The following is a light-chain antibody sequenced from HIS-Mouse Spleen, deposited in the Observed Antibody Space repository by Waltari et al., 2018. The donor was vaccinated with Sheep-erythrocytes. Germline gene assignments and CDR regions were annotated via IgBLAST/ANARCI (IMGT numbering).Light chain of an antibody. Sequence: SYVLTQPPSVSVAPGKPARITCGGNNIRSKSVHWYQQKPGQAPVLVVYDDSDRPSGIPERFSGSNSGNTATLTISRVEAGDEADYYCQVWDSSSDHYVFGTGTKVTVL. CDR3: QVWDSSSDHYV. J-gene: IGLJ1*01. V-gene: IGLV3-21*03. CDR2: DDS. CDR1: NIRSKS.